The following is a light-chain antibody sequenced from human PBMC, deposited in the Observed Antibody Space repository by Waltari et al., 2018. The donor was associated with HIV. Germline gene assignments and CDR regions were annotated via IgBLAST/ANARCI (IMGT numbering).Light chain of an antibody. CDR3: AAWDDSLIGVI. J-gene: IGLJ2*01. V-gene: IGLV1-44*01. CDR2: TNA. CDR1: SSNIGSHS. Sequence: QSVLTQPPSASGTPGQRVTISCSGSSSNIGSHSVNWYQQLPGTAPNLLIYTNAHRPSGVPDRFSGSKSGTSASLAITGLQSKDEADYYCAAWDDSLIGVIFGGGTKLTVL.